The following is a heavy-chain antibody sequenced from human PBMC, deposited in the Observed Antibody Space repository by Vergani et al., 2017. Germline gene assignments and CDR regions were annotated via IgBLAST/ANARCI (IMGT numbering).Heavy chain of an antibody. J-gene: IGHJ4*03. CDR2: INTNNGDP. D-gene: IGHD2-21*01. Sequence: QVLVVQSGSEFKKPGASVKVSCKTSGYTFNTYAICWVRQAPGQGLEWMGWINTNNGDPTYDQDFTGRFIFSVDTSASTAYLEINNLKPEDTAFYYCAREGGPHSIWGQGTLVTVSS. V-gene: IGHV7-4-1*02. CDR3: AREGGPHSI. CDR1: GYTFNTYA.